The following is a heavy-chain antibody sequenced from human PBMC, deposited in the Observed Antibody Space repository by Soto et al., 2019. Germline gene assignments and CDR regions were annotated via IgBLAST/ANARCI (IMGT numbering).Heavy chain of an antibody. CDR2: ISSSGDPT. J-gene: IGHJ4*02. V-gene: IGHV3-11*01. D-gene: IGHD2-21*01. CDR1: GFSFSDYY. Sequence: QVQLVESGGGLVNPGGSLRLSCAASGFSFSDYYMTWIRQAPGKGLEWISDISSSGDPTYYADSVRGRFTISRDNAKNSLDLQLNSLRGEDTAVYYCARLLLRPGKFDSWGQGTLVTVSS. CDR3: ARLLLRPGKFDS.